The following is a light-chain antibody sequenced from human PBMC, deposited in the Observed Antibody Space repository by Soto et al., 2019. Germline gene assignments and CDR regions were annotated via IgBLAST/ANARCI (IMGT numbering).Light chain of an antibody. CDR3: QVWDSSSDHYD. Sequence: SYELTQPPSVSVAPGKTARITCGGNNIGSKSGHWYQQKPGQAPVLVIYYDSDRPSGIPERFSGSNSGNTAPLTISRVEAGDEADYYCQVWDSSSDHYDFGTWTKVTVL. J-gene: IGLJ1*01. CDR1: NIGSKS. CDR2: YDS. V-gene: IGLV3-21*04.